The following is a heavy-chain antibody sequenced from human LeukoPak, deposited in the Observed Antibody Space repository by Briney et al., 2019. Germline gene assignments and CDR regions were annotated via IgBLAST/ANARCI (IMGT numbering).Heavy chain of an antibody. CDR2: INPKNGGT. CDR1: GYTFTSYA. J-gene: IGHJ4*02. CDR3: ARSSLSLEYCSGGSCYILDF. Sequence: GASVKVSCKASGYTFTSYAMHWVRQAPGQGLEWMGRINPKNGGTIYAQKFQGRVTMTRDTSITTVYMDLSGLRSDDTAVYYCARSSLSLEYCSGGSCYILDFWGQGTLVTVSS. D-gene: IGHD2-15*01. V-gene: IGHV1-2*06.